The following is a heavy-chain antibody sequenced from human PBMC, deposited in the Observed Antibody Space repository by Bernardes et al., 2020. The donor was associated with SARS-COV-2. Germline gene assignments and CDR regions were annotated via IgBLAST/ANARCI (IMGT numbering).Heavy chain of an antibody. CDR1: GGSISSGGYY. J-gene: IGHJ4*02. V-gene: IGHV4-31*03. D-gene: IGHD6-13*01. CDR2: VFSTGST. Sequence: SETLSLTCTVSGGSISSGGYYWSWIRQHPRKGLEWIGYVFSTGSTFYNPSLESRITISVDTSQNQFSLKMSSVTAADTAVYFCSRMNKNGVYYFDHWGQGTLVTVSS. CDR3: SRMNKNGVYYFDH.